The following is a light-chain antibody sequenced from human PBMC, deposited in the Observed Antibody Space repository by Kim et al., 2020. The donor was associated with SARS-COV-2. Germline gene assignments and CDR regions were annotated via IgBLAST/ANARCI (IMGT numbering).Light chain of an antibody. CDR3: QVWDSSNYV. Sequence: VALGQTARITSGGNNIGSKNVHWYQQKPGQAPVLVIYRDSNRPSGIPERFSGSNSGNTATLTISRAQAGDEADYYCQVWDSSNYVFGTGTKVTVL. CDR2: RDS. J-gene: IGLJ1*01. CDR1: NIGSKN. V-gene: IGLV3-9*01.